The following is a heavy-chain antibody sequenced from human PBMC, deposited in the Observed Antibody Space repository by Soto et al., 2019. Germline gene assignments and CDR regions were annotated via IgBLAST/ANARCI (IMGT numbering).Heavy chain of an antibody. CDR2: ISYDGSNK. D-gene: IGHD6-13*01. V-gene: IGHV3-30*18. Sequence: GGSLRLSCAASGFTFSSYGMHWVRQAPGKGLEWVAVISYDGSNKYYADSVKGRFTISRDNSKNTLYLQMNSLRAEDTAVYYCAKDKIAAATYNWFDPWGQGTLVTVSS. CDR1: GFTFSSYG. CDR3: AKDKIAAATYNWFDP. J-gene: IGHJ5*02.